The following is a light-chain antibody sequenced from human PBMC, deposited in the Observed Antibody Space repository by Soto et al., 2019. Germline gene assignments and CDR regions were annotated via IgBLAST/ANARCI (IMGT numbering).Light chain of an antibody. J-gene: IGLJ1*01. V-gene: IGLV2-14*01. Sequence: QSALTQPASVSRSPGQSITISCTGTSSDVGGYNYVSWYQQHPGIAPKLLIYGVTNRPSGVSTRFSGSKSGNTASLTISGLQAEDEADYHCSSYTSASTLLYLFGTGTKLTVL. CDR3: SSYTSASTLLYL. CDR1: SSDVGGYNY. CDR2: GVT.